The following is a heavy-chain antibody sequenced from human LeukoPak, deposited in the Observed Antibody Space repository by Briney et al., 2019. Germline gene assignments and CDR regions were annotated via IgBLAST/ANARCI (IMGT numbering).Heavy chain of an antibody. J-gene: IGHJ4*02. V-gene: IGHV4-59*08. Sequence: SETLSLTCTVSGGSISSYYWSWIRQPPGKGLEWIGWIYYSGSTNYNPSLKSRVTISVDTSKNQFSLKLSSVTDADTAFYYCATHKANWDTRFDYWGQGTLVTVSS. CDR2: IYYSGST. CDR3: ATHKANWDTRFDY. D-gene: IGHD7-27*01. CDR1: GGSISSYY.